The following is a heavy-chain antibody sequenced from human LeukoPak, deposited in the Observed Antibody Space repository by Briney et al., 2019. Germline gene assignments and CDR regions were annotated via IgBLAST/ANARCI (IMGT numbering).Heavy chain of an antibody. CDR3: ARVGITGTRFEFDY. CDR1: GFTFSSYA. Sequence: GGSLRLSCAASGFTFSSYAMSWVRQAPGKGLDWVSAISGSGGSTYYADSVKGRFTISRDNSKNTLYLQMNSLRAEDTAVYYCARVGITGTRFEFDYWGQGTLVTVSS. D-gene: IGHD1-20*01. CDR2: ISGSGGST. J-gene: IGHJ4*02. V-gene: IGHV3-23*01.